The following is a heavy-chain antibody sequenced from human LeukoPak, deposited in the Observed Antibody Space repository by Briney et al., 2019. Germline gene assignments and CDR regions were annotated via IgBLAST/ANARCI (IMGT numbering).Heavy chain of an antibody. CDR1: SGSITSYY. CDR2: IFSSGST. D-gene: IGHD2-15*01. V-gene: IGHV4-4*07. J-gene: IGHJ4*02. CDR3: ARARGRLLLVDY. Sequence: SETLSLTCTVSSGSITSYYWNWIRQPAGKGLEWIGRIFSSGSTDYNPFLKSRVTMSVDTSKNQFSLNLSSVTAADSAVYYCARARGRLLLVDYWRQGTLVTVSS.